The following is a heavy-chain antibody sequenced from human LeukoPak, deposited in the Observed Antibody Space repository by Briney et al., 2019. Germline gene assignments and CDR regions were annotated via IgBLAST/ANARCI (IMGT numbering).Heavy chain of an antibody. CDR3: ASPDTRASYYYGMDV. CDR1: GYTFTGYY. Sequence: ASVKVSCKASGYTFTGYYMHWVRQAPGQGLEWMGWINPNSGGTNYAQKFQGRVTMTRDTSISTAYMELSRLRSDDTAVYYCASPDTRASYYYGMDVWGLGTTVTVSS. V-gene: IGHV1-2*02. CDR2: INPNSGGT. J-gene: IGHJ6*02.